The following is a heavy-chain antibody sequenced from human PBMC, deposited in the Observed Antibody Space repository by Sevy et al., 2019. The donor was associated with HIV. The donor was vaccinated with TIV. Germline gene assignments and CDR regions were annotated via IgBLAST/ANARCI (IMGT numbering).Heavy chain of an antibody. CDR3: ERLESCGGDCYYSDH. CDR1: GFNFRDFA. J-gene: IGHJ4*02. Sequence: GGSLRLSCAASGFNFRDFAVHWVRQGPGKGLEWVAFMSFVGGSENYADSLKGRFTISGDNSKNILYLQRTSLRTEDTAVYYCERLESCGGDCYYSDHWGQGTLVTVSS. D-gene: IGHD2-21*02. CDR2: MSFVGGSE. V-gene: IGHV3-30-3*01.